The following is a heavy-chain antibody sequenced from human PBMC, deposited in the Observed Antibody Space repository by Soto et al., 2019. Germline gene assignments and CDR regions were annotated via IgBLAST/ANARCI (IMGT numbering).Heavy chain of an antibody. J-gene: IGHJ4*02. V-gene: IGHV4-59*01. CDR2: IYYSGST. Sequence: QVQLQESGPGLVKPSETLSLTCTVSGGSISSYYWSWIRQPPGKGLEWIGYIYYSGSTNYNPSLKRRVTISVDTSKNQFSLKLSSVTAADTAVYYCASYSSGRSHFDYWGQGTLVTVSS. CDR1: GGSISSYY. CDR3: ASYSSGRSHFDY. D-gene: IGHD6-19*01.